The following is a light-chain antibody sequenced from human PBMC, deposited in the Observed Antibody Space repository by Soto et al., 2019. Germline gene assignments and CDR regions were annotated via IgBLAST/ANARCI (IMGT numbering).Light chain of an antibody. CDR1: QSVSTS. CDR2: DAS. Sequence: ETVLTQSPVTLSASPGESATLSCRASQSVSTSLAWYRQRPGQTPMLLIYDASTRAAGIPVRFSGSGSGTEFTLTISSLQSEGFAVYFCQQYYDWPPGTFGPGTKVDVK. V-gene: IGKV3-15*01. CDR3: QQYYDWPPGT. J-gene: IGKJ3*01.